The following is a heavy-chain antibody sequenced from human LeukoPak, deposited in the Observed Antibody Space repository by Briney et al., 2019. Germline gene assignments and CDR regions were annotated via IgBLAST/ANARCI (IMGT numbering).Heavy chain of an antibody. CDR3: AGRNSLQLWFNY. V-gene: IGHV4-4*07. CDR2: IYTSGST. CDR1: GGSISSYY. Sequence: SETLSLTCTVSGGSISSYYWSWIRRPAGKGLEWIGRIYTSGSTNYNPSLKSRVTMSVDTSKNQFSLKLSSVTAADTAVYYCAGRNSLQLWFNYWGQGTLVTVSS. J-gene: IGHJ4*02. D-gene: IGHD5-18*01.